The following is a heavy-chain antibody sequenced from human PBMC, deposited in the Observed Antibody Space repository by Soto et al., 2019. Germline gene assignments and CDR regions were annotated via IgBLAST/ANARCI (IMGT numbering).Heavy chain of an antibody. CDR2: IYSSGDT. V-gene: IGHV4-31*03. CDR3: TRDRGATVTHGYDS. Sequence: QVQLQESGPGLVRPSQTLSLTCTVSGGSVTSGGYYWSWIRHCPGKGLECIGYIYSSGDTNYNPSLNSRVAMSVDTAKNQFSLQLTSVTVADTAIYYCTRDRGATVTHGYDSWGQGILVTVSS. CDR1: GGSVTSGGYY. J-gene: IGHJ5*01. D-gene: IGHD4-4*01.